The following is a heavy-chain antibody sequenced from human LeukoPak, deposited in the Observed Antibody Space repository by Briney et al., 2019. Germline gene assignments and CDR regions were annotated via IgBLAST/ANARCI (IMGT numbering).Heavy chain of an antibody. J-gene: IGHJ3*02. V-gene: IGHV3-48*02. CDR1: GFTFSSYS. D-gene: IGHD4-17*01. CDR2: ISSSSSTI. Sequence: PGGSLRLSCAASGFTFSSYSMNWVREAPGQGLVGLSYISSSSSTIYYADSVKGRFTISRDNAKNSLYLQMNSLRDEDTAVYYCARENYGDYKGANAFDIWGQGTIVTVSS. CDR3: ARENYGDYKGANAFDI.